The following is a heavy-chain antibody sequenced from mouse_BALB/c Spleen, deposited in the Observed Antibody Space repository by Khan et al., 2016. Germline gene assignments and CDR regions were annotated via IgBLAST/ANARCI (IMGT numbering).Heavy chain of an antibody. CDR3: ARGDYDGYYAMGY. CDR1: GYSFTGYY. J-gene: IGHJ4*01. Sequence: LVKTGASVKISCKASGYSFTGYYIHWVKQSHGKGLEWIGYISCYNGATNYNQKFRGKATFTVDTSSSTAYMQFNSLTSEDSAVXYCARGDYDGYYAMGYWSQGTSVTVCS. CDR2: ISCYNGAT. D-gene: IGHD2-4*01. V-gene: IGHV1S34*01.